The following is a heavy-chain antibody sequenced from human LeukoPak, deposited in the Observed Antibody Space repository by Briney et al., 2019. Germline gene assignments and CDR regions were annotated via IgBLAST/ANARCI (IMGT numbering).Heavy chain of an antibody. CDR2: INHSGST. Sequence: SETLSLTCAVYGGSFSGYYWSWIRQPPGKGLEWIGEINHSGSTNYNPSLKSRVTISVGTSKNQFSLKLSSVTAADTAVYYCARGLKTTVTTFFYYYGMDVWGQGTTVTVSS. V-gene: IGHV4-34*01. D-gene: IGHD4-17*01. CDR1: GGSFSGYY. J-gene: IGHJ6*02. CDR3: ARGLKTTVTTFFYYYGMDV.